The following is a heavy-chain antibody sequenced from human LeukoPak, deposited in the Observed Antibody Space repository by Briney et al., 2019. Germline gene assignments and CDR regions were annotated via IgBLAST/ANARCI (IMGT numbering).Heavy chain of an antibody. V-gene: IGHV3-23*01. Sequence: GGSLRLSCAASGFTFSSYAMTWVRQAPGKGLEWVSGISGSGGNTYYTDSVRGRLSISRDNSKNTLYLQVNSLRAEDTAVYYCARGIAVAGTFDYWGQGTLVTVSS. CDR3: ARGIAVAGTFDY. CDR2: ISGSGGNT. D-gene: IGHD6-19*01. J-gene: IGHJ4*02. CDR1: GFTFSSYA.